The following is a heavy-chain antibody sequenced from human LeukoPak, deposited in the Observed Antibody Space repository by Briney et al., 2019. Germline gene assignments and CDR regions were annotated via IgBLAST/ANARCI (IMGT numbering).Heavy chain of an antibody. V-gene: IGHV4-34*01. J-gene: IGHJ5*02. CDR1: GGSLRGYY. D-gene: IGHD5-24*01. Sequence: SETLSLTCGVSGGSLRGYYCSWIRQPPGKGLEWIGEINHSGSTNYNPSLKSRVTISVDTSKNQFSLKLSSVTAADTAVYYCARGSVRRWLQLSSWFDPWGQGTLVTVSS. CDR3: ARGSVRRWLQLSSWFDP. CDR2: INHSGST.